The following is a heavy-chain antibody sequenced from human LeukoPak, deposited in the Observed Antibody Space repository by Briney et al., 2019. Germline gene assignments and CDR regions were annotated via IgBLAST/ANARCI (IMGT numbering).Heavy chain of an antibody. CDR3: ARPYRRGYSYASPDAFDI. CDR2: IYSGGST. CDR1: GFTVSSNY. D-gene: IGHD5-18*01. J-gene: IGHJ3*02. V-gene: IGHV3-53*01. Sequence: PGGSLRLSCAASGFTVSSNYMSWVRQAPGKGLEWVSVIYSGGSTYYADSVKGRFTISRDNSKNTLYLQMNSLRAEDTAVYYCARPYRRGYSYASPDAFDIWGQGTMVTVSS.